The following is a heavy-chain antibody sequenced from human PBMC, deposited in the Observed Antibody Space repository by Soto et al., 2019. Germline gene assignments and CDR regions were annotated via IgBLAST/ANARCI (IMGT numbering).Heavy chain of an antibody. CDR2: IIPILGIA. D-gene: IGHD3-9*01. Sequence: QVQLVQSGAEVMKPGASVKVSCKASGGTFSSSTISWVRQAPGQGLEWMGRIIPILGIANYAQKFQGRVTIIADKSTSTADMELSSLRSEDTAVYYCARGEPAQMTLRYFDWLNYYSCMAVWGKGTTVTVSS. CDR1: GGTFSSST. J-gene: IGHJ6*03. V-gene: IGHV1-69*02. CDR3: ARGEPAQMTLRYFDWLNYYSCMAV.